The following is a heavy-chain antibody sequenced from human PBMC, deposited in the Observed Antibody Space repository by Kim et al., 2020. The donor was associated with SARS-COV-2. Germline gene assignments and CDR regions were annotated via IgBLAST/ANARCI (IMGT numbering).Heavy chain of an antibody. Sequence: ASVKVSCKASGYTFTSYYMHWVRQAPGQGLEWMGIINPSGGSTSYAQKFQGRVTMTRDTSTSTVYMELSSLRSEDTAVYYCARDKSSPRVGATSSNGMDVWGQGTTVTVSS. J-gene: IGHJ6*02. CDR3: ARDKSSPRVGATSSNGMDV. D-gene: IGHD1-26*01. CDR2: INPSGGST. CDR1: GYTFTSYY. V-gene: IGHV1-46*01.